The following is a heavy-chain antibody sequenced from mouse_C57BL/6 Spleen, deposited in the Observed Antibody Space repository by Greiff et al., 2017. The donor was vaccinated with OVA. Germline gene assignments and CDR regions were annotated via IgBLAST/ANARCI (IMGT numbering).Heavy chain of an antibody. V-gene: IGHV1-42*01. J-gene: IGHJ2*01. CDR3: ARGGLRLRESFDY. D-gene: IGHD3-2*02. Sequence: EVQLQQSGPELVKPGASVKISCKASGYSFTGYYMNWVKQSPEKSLEWIGEINPSTGGTTYNQKFKAKATLTVDKSSSTAYMQLKSLTSEDSAVYYCARGGLRLRESFDYWGQGTTLTVSS. CDR2: INPSTGGT. CDR1: GYSFTGYY.